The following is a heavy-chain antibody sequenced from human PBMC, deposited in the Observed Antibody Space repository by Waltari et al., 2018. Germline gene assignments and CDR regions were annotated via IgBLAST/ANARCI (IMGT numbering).Heavy chain of an antibody. Sequence: QVQLQESGPGLVKPSETLSLTCAVSGYSISSGYYWGWIRQPPGKGLEWIGSIYHSGSTYSNPSLKSRVTISVDTSKNQFSLKLSSVTAADTAVYYCAREGDDTVIAIPFDYWGQGTLVTVSS. J-gene: IGHJ4*02. V-gene: IGHV4-38-2*02. CDR1: GYSISSGYY. D-gene: IGHD2-21*01. CDR2: IYHSGST. CDR3: AREGDDTVIAIPFDY.